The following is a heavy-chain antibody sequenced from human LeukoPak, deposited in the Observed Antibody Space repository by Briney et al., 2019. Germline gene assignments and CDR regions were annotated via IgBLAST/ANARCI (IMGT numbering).Heavy chain of an antibody. V-gene: IGHV3-30*18. J-gene: IGHJ4*02. CDR3: AKDHLDYDILTGLDY. D-gene: IGHD3-9*01. CDR2: ISYDGSNK. Sequence: GGSLRLSCAASGFTFSSYGMHWVRQAPGKGLEWAAVISYDGSNKYYADSVKGRFTISRDNSKNTLYLQMNSLRAEDTAVYYCAKDHLDYDILTGLDYWGQGTLVTVSS. CDR1: GFTFSSYG.